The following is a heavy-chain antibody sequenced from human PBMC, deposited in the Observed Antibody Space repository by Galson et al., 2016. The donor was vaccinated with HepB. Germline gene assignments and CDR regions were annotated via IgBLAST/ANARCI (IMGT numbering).Heavy chain of an antibody. CDR1: GYSLTELS. Sequence: SVKVSCKVSGYSLTELSMHWVRQAPGKGLESMGRFDPEDGETIYAQRFQGRVTMTEDTSTGTACMELSSLRSEDTAVYYCATNPYHYPNSGHEFFQQWGQGTLVTVSS. CDR3: ATNPYHYPNSGHEFFQQ. CDR2: FDPEDGET. J-gene: IGHJ1*01. V-gene: IGHV1-24*01. D-gene: IGHD3-16*02.